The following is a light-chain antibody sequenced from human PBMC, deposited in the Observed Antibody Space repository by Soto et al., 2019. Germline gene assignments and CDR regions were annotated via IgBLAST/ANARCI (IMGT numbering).Light chain of an antibody. CDR2: GAS. Sequence: EIVMTQSPATLSVSPGERATLSCRASQSVSGNLAWYQQKPGQAPRLLIYGASTRATGIPARFSGSGSGTECTLTISSLQSEDFAVYYWQQYNDWPPVTFGGGTKVEIK. V-gene: IGKV3-15*01. J-gene: IGKJ4*01. CDR1: QSVSGN. CDR3: QQYNDWPPVT.